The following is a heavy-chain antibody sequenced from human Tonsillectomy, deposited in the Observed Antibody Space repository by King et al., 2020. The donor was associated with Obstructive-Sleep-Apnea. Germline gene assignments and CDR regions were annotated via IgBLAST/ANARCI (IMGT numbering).Heavy chain of an antibody. CDR1: GGSISSSSYY. Sequence: QLQLQESGPGLVKPSGTLSLTCTVSGGSISSSSYYWVWIRQPPGKGLEWIGSIYYSGSTYYNPSLKSRVTISVDTSKNQFSLKLSSVTAADTAVYYCARGRGYGGNRGEYWGQGTLVTVSS. J-gene: IGHJ4*02. CDR2: IYYSGST. V-gene: IGHV4-39*07. D-gene: IGHD4-23*01. CDR3: ARGRGYGGNRGEY.